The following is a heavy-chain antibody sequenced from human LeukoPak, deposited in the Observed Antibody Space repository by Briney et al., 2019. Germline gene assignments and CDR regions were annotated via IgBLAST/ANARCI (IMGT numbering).Heavy chain of an antibody. CDR1: GGSISSSSYY. J-gene: IGHJ4*02. D-gene: IGHD1-26*01. V-gene: IGHV4-39*07. CDR3: ARDGGSHRTHFDF. CDR2: IYYSGST. Sequence: SETLSLTCTVSGGSISSSSYYWGWIRQPPGKGLEWIGSIYYSGSTYYNPSLKSRVTMSVDTSKNQLSLKLYSVTAADTAFYYCARDGGSHRTHFDFWGQGTLVTVSS.